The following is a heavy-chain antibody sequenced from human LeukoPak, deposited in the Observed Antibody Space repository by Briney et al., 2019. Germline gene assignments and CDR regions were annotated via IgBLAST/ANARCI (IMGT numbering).Heavy chain of an antibody. Sequence: ASVKVSRTASGYTFTSYAMHWVRQAPGQRLEWMGWINAGNGNTKYSQKFQGRVTITRDTSASTAYMELSSLRSEDTAVYYCARDGRYCSGGSCHYGMDVWGQGTTVTVSS. CDR3: ARDGRYCSGGSCHYGMDV. V-gene: IGHV1-3*01. D-gene: IGHD2-15*01. CDR2: INAGNGNT. J-gene: IGHJ6*02. CDR1: GYTFTSYA.